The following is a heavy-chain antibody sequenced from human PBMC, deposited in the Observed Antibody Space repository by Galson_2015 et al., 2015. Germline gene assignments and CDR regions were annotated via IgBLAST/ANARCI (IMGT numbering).Heavy chain of an antibody. CDR2: ISWNSGSI. J-gene: IGHJ4*02. CDR1: GFTFDDYA. CDR3: ARENLYGSEIGY. Sequence: SLRLSCAASGFTFDDYAMHWVRQAPGKGLEWVSGISWNSGSIGYADSVKGRFTISRDNAKNSLYLQMNSLRAEDTAVYYCARENLYGSEIGYWGQGTLVTVSS. V-gene: IGHV3-9*01. D-gene: IGHD3-10*01.